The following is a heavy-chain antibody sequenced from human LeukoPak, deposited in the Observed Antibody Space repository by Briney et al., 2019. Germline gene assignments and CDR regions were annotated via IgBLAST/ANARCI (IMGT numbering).Heavy chain of an antibody. V-gene: IGHV6-1*01. Sequence: SQTLSLTCAISADSVSSNSAALNWIRQSPSRGLEWLGRAWFRSKWYNDYAVSVKSRITINPDTSKNQFSLQLNSVTPEDTAVYYCARGVGTSGFDYWGQGTLVTVSS. J-gene: IGHJ4*02. CDR1: ADSVSSNSAA. D-gene: IGHD1-14*01. CDR3: ARGVGTSGFDY. CDR2: AWFRSKWYN.